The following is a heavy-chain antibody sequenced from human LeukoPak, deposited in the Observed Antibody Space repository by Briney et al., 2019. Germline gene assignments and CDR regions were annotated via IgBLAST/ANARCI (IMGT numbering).Heavy chain of an antibody. CDR3: ARGTVDTAIYYYYGMDV. Sequence: PGRSLRLSCAASGFTFSSYGMHWVRQAPGKGLEWVAVIWYDGSNKYYADSVKGRFTISRDNSKNTLYLQMNSLRAEDTAVYYCARGTVDTAIYYYYGMDVWGQGTTVTVSS. V-gene: IGHV3-33*01. J-gene: IGHJ6*02. CDR1: GFTFSSYG. D-gene: IGHD5-18*01. CDR2: IWYDGSNK.